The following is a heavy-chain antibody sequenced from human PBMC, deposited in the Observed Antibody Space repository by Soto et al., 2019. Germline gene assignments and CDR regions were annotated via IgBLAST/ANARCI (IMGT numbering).Heavy chain of an antibody. CDR1: GYTFTSYY. CDR3: ARDLSFRQPVNWFDP. D-gene: IGHD3-16*02. CDR2: INPSGGST. Sequence: ASVKVSCKASGYTFTSYYMHWVRQAPGQGLEWMGIINPSGGSTSYAQKFQGRVTMTRDTSTSTVYMELSSLRSEDTAVYYCARDLSFRQPVNWFDPWGQGTLVTVSS. J-gene: IGHJ5*02. V-gene: IGHV1-46*03.